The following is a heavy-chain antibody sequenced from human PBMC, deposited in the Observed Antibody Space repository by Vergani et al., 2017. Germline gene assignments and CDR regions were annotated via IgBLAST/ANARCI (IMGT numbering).Heavy chain of an antibody. D-gene: IGHD3-22*01. CDR2: IIARYPST. CDR3: AILSYDTTPYLQGGYDC. Sequence: VHLVESGGGVVQPGRSLTLSCVASGFSFRGHGMHWVRQAPGQGLEWVSAIIARYPSTYYADSVKGRFTISRDNSKNMLYLQMNSLRAEDTAVYYCAILSYDTTPYLQGGYDCWGQGTLVSVSS. CDR1: GFSFRGHG. J-gene: IGHJ4*02. V-gene: IGHV3-23*04.